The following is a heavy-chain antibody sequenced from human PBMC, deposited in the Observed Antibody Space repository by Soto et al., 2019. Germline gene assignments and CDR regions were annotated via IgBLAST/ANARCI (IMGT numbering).Heavy chain of an antibody. J-gene: IGHJ6*02. CDR2: IIPIFGTA. CDR1: GGTFSSYA. CDR3: ARDKSYDSSGTSLPYYGMDV. Sequence: QVQLVQSGAEVKKPGSSVKVSCKASGGTFSSYAISWVRQAPGQGLEWMGGIIPIFGTANYAQKFQGRVTLTADEPTSTAYMELSSLRSEDTAVYYCARDKSYDSSGTSLPYYGMDVWAKGPRSPSP. D-gene: IGHD3-22*01. V-gene: IGHV1-69*01.